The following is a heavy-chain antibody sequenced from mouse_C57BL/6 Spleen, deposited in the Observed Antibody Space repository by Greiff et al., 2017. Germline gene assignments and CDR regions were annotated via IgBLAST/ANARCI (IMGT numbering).Heavy chain of an antibody. D-gene: IGHD3-2*02. V-gene: IGHV1-59*01. Sequence: VQLQQPGAEPVRPGTSVKLSCKASGYTFTSYWMHWVKQRPGQGLEWIGVIDPSDSYTNYNQKFKGKATLTVDTSSSTAYMQLSSLTSEDSAVYYCAIDSSGYPFAYWGQGTLVTVSA. CDR2: IDPSDSYT. J-gene: IGHJ3*01. CDR3: AIDSSGYPFAY. CDR1: GYTFTSYW.